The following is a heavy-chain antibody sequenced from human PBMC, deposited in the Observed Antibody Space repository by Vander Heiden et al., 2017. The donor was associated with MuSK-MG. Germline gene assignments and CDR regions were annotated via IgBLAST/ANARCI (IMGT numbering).Heavy chain of an antibody. CDR2: INHSGST. CDR1: GGSFSGYY. V-gene: IGHV4-34*01. D-gene: IGHD6-19*01. CDR3: ARGGEAVAGIYYFDY. J-gene: IGHJ4*02. Sequence: QVQLQQWGAGLLKPSETLSLTCAVYGGSFSGYYWSWIRQPPGKGLEWIGEINHSGSTNYNPSLKSRVTISVDTSKNQFSLKLSSVTAADTAVYYCARGGEAVAGIYYFDYWGQGTLVTVSS.